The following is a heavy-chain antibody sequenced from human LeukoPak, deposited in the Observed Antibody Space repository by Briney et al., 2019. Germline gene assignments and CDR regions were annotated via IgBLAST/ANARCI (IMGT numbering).Heavy chain of an antibody. CDR3: AKSGALKWAY. CDR2: IYTSGST. V-gene: IGHV4-4*07. Sequence: SETLSLTCTVSGGSFSTYYWSWIRQPAGKGLEWIGRIYTSGSTNYNPSLKSRVTMSVDTSKNQFSLKLSSVTAADTAVYYCAKSGALKWAYWGQGTLVTVSS. D-gene: IGHD2-8*01. CDR1: GGSFSTYY. J-gene: IGHJ4*02.